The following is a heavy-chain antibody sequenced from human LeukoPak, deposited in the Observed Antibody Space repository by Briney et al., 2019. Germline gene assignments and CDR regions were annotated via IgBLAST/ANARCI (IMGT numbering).Heavy chain of an antibody. CDR2: INPNSGGT. CDR3: ARVRSWYLEYFQH. J-gene: IGHJ1*01. Sequence: ASVTVSCKASGYTFTGYYMHWVRQAPGQGLEWMGWINPNSGGTNYAQKFQGRVTMTRDTSISTAYMELGRLRSDDTAVYYCARVRSWYLEYFQHWGQGTLVTVSS. CDR1: GYTFTGYY. V-gene: IGHV1-2*02. D-gene: IGHD6-13*01.